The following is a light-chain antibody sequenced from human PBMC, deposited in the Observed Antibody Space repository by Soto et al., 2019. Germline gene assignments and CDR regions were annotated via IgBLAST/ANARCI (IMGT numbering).Light chain of an antibody. CDR1: SSDIGGYDY. Sequence: QSALTQPASVSGSPGQSITISCTGTSSDIGGYDYVSWYQQHPGKAPKLMIYEVSNRPSGVSNRFSGSKSGNTASLTISGPKADDEADYYCSSYTSSITRVFGGGTKLTVL. J-gene: IGLJ2*01. V-gene: IGLV2-14*01. CDR3: SSYTSSITRV. CDR2: EVS.